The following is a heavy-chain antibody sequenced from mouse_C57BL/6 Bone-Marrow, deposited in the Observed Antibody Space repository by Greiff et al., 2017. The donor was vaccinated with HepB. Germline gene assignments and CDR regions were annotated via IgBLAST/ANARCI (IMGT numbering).Heavy chain of an antibody. D-gene: IGHD2-5*01. J-gene: IGHJ3*01. CDR2: IYPGSGST. V-gene: IGHV1-55*01. Sequence: VQLQQPGAELVKPGASVKMSCKASGYTFTSYWITWVKQRPGQGLEWIGDIYPGSGSTNYNEKFKSKATLTVDTSSSTAYMELRSLTSEDSAVYFCARTGGYSNYRAWFAYWGQGTLVTVSA. CDR1: GYTFTSYW. CDR3: ARTGGYSNYRAWFAY.